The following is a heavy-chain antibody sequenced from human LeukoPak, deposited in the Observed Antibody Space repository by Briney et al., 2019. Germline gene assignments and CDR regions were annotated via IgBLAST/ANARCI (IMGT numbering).Heavy chain of an antibody. CDR1: GGSISNYY. CDR2: TYYSGST. CDR3: ARRGGYDFAFDY. Sequence: SETLSLTCTVSGGSISNYYWSWIRQPPGKGLEHIGYTYYSGSTDYNPSLKSRVTISVDTAKNQFSLKLSSVTAADTAVYYCARRGGYDFAFDYWGQGTLVTVSS. V-gene: IGHV4-59*08. J-gene: IGHJ4*02. D-gene: IGHD5-12*01.